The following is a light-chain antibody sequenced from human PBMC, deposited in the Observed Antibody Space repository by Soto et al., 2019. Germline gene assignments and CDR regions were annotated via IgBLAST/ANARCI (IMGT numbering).Light chain of an antibody. CDR1: SSDVGGYNY. CDR3: CSYAGNSLWV. Sequence: QSALTQPRSVSGSPGQSVTISCTGTSSDVGGYNYVSWYQQHPGKAPKLVIYDVSKRPSGVPDRFSGSKSANTASLTISGLQAEEEADYYCCSYAGNSLWVFGGGTQLTVL. CDR2: DVS. J-gene: IGLJ3*02. V-gene: IGLV2-11*01.